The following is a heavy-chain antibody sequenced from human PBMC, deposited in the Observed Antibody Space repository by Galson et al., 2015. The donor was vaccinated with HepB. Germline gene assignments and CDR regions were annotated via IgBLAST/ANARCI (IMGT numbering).Heavy chain of an antibody. CDR1: GFTFSDYY. J-gene: IGHJ2*01. V-gene: IGHV3-11*06. CDR3: ARAIGDLYWYFDL. Sequence: SLRLSCAASGFTFSDYYMSWIRQAPGKGLEWVSYISSSSSYTNYADSVKGRFTISRDNAKNSLYLQMNSLRAEDTAVYYCARAIGDLYWYFDLWGRGTLVTVSS. CDR2: ISSSSSYT. D-gene: IGHD2-21*02.